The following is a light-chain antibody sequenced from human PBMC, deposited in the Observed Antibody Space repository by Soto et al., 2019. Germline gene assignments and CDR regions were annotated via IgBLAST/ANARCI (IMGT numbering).Light chain of an antibody. CDR1: QSDTNAY. J-gene: IGKJ2*01. CDR2: GAS. CDR3: QQYNSY. Sequence: EMVVTQSPGTLSLSPGERATLSCRASQSDTNAYLTWYQQKPGQAPRLLIYGASTRATGIPDWFSGSGSGTDFTLTISRVEPEDFATYYCQQYNSYFGQGTKLEIK. V-gene: IGKV3-20*01.